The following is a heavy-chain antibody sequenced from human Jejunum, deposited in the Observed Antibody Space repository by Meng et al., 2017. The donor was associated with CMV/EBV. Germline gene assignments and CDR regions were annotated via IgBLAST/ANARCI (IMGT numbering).Heavy chain of an antibody. D-gene: IGHD3-10*01. CDR3: ARDRFFGDDGSGAYFHDY. V-gene: IGHV3-74*01. CDR2: IKGDGSSS. CDR1: YW. Sequence: YWIQWVVRDPGAGLVWVSRIKGDGSSSDYADSVRDRFTITKDNAKNSLYLQMNNLRAEDTAIYYCARDRFFGDDGSGAYFHDYWGQGTLVTVSS. J-gene: IGHJ4*02.